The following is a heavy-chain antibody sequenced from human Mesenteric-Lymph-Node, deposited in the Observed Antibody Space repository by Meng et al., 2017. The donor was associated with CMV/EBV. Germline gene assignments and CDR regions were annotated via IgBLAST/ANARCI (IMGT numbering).Heavy chain of an antibody. V-gene: IGHV4-34*01. CDR2: INHSGRT. J-gene: IGHJ4*02. CDR3: ARHQRWLKSEGGFNY. Sequence: VHLQPWGARLLPPSESLSLTFAVYGGSFSAYHLSWLRQPPGKGLAWIGEINHSGRTNYNPSLKCRVTISVDTSKNQFSLKLSSVTAADTAVYYCARHQRWLKSEGGFNYWGQGTLVTVSS. D-gene: IGHD4-23*01. CDR1: GGSFSAYH.